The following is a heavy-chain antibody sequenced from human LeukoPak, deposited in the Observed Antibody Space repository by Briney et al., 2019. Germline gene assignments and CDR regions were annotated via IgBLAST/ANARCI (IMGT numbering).Heavy chain of an antibody. V-gene: IGHV4-38-2*01. D-gene: IGHD2-2*01. CDR3: ARHGLGQSVVVVPAAAGYNWFDP. J-gene: IGHJ5*02. CDR1: GYSISSGYY. Sequence: SETLSLTCAVSGYSISSGYYWGWIRQPPGKGLEWIGSIYHSGSTYYNPSLKSRVSISVDTSKNQFSLKLSSVTAADTAVYYCARHGLGQSVVVVPAAAGYNWFDPWGQGTLVTVSS. CDR2: IYHSGST.